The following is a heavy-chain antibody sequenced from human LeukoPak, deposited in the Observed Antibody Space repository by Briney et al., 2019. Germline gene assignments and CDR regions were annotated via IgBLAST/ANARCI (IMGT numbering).Heavy chain of an antibody. Sequence: PSETLSLTCAVYGGSFSGYYWSWIRQPPGKGLEWIGEINHSGSTNYNPSLKSRVTISVDTSKNQFSLKLSSVTAADTAVYYCARGDYGGNSRPFDYWGQGTLVTVSS. V-gene: IGHV4-34*01. CDR3: ARGDYGGNSRPFDY. CDR1: GGSFSGYY. J-gene: IGHJ4*02. CDR2: INHSGST. D-gene: IGHD4-23*01.